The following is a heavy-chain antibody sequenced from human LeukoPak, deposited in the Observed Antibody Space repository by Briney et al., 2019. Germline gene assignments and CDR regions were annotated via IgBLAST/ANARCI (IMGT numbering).Heavy chain of an antibody. D-gene: IGHD5-18*01. V-gene: IGHV4-61*01. CDR2: IYYSGST. J-gene: IGHJ6*03. CDR3: ARTTEGGYTYNYFYYYYMDV. Sequence: PSETLSLTCTVSGYSISSGYYWSWIRQPPGKGLEWIGYIYYSGSTNYNPSLKSRVTISVDTSKNQFSLKLSSVTAADTAVYYCARTTEGGYTYNYFYYYYMDVWGKGTTVTISS. CDR1: GYSISSGYY.